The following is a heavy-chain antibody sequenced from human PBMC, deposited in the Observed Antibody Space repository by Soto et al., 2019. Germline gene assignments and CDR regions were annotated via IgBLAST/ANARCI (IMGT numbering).Heavy chain of an antibody. D-gene: IGHD6-13*01. CDR3: ARYSAASGTYYFDY. CDR2: THHSRGT. Sequence: PSETLSLTCAVSGDSIIGTHWWSWVRRPPGKGLEFIGETHHSRGTNYNPSLRSRVTMSLDKSKNRLSLILYSVTAADTGVYYCARYSAASGTYYFDYWGQGTLVTVSS. J-gene: IGHJ4*01. V-gene: IGHV4-4*02. CDR1: GDSIIGTHW.